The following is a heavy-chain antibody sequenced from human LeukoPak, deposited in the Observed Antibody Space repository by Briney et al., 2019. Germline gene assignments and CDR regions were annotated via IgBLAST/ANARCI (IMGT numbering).Heavy chain of an antibody. CDR2: IYYSGST. J-gene: IGHJ4*02. Sequence: RPSETLSLTCTVSGGSISSSSYYWGWIRQPPGKGLEWIGSIYYSGSTYYNPSLKSRVTISVDTSKNQFSLKLSSVTAADTAVYYCARLTSYEDYYDSSGYYPAHFDYWGQGTLVTVSS. V-gene: IGHV4-39*01. D-gene: IGHD3-22*01. CDR3: ARLTSYEDYYDSSGYYPAHFDY. CDR1: GGSISSSSYY.